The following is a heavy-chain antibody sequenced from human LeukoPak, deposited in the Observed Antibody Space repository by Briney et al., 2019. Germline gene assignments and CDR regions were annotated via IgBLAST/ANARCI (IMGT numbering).Heavy chain of an antibody. J-gene: IGHJ4*02. CDR3: AKEVGTFTLDY. V-gene: IGHV3-30*18. CDR1: GFTFSSYE. D-gene: IGHD1-26*01. CDR2: ISYDGSDK. Sequence: GGSLRLSCAASGFTFSSYEMNWVRQALGKGLEWVTVISYDGSDKYYADSVKGRFTISRDNSRNTLYLQMNSLRVEDTAVYYCAKEVGTFTLDYWGQGTLVTVSS.